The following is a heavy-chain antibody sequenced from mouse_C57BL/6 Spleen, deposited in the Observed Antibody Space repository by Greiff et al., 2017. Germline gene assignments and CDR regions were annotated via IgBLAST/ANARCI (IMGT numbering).Heavy chain of an antibody. CDR3: ARQTGRDCDY. D-gene: IGHD4-1*01. V-gene: IGHV5-6*01. J-gene: IGHJ2*01. CDR2: ISSGGSYT. CDR1: GFTFSSYG. Sequence: EVMLVESGGDLVKPGGSLKLSCAASGFTFSSYGMSWVRQTPDKRLEWVATISSGGSYTYYPDSVKGRFTISRDNAKNTLYLQMSSLKSEDTAMYYCARQTGRDCDYWGQGTTLTVSS.